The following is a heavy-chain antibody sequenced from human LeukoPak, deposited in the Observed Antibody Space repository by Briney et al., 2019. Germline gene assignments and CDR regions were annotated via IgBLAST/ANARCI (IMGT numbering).Heavy chain of an antibody. CDR3: ARGPGTLGYCSSTSCHSRAFDI. CDR1: GGSFSGYY. V-gene: IGHV4-34*01. J-gene: IGHJ3*02. D-gene: IGHD2-2*01. CDR2: INHSGST. Sequence: SETLSLTCAVYGGSFSGYYWSWIRQPPGKGLEWIGEINHSGSTNYNPSLKSRVTISVDTSKNQFSLKLSSVTAADTAVYYCARGPGTLGYCSSTSCHSRAFDIWGQGTMVTVSS.